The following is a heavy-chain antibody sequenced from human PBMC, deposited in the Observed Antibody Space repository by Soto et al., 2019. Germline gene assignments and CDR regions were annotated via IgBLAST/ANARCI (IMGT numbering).Heavy chain of an antibody. D-gene: IGHD3-16*02. Sequence: GGSLRLSCVASGFTFSSYAMSWVRQAPGKGLEWVSAISGSGGSTYYADSVKGRFTISRDNSKNTLYLQMNSLRAEDTAVYYCAKLALMITFGGVIPGSAFDIWGQGTMVTVSS. CDR2: ISGSGGST. CDR3: AKLALMITFGGVIPGSAFDI. V-gene: IGHV3-23*01. CDR1: GFTFSSYA. J-gene: IGHJ3*02.